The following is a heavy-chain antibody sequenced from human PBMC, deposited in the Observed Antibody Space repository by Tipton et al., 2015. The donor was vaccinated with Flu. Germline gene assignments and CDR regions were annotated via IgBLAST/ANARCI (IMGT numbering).Heavy chain of an antibody. D-gene: IGHD3-3*01. CDR3: ARDGIFGVVRGP. CDR1: GGSLSGYY. J-gene: IGHJ5*02. V-gene: IGHV4-34*01. CDR2: VNLGGRS. Sequence: TLSLTCAVDGGSLSGYYWIWIRQPPGKGLEWIGEVNLGGRSSYNPSLESRVTVSVDTSRNQVSLKLKSVTAADTAVYYCARDGIFGVVRGPWGQGTLVTVSS.